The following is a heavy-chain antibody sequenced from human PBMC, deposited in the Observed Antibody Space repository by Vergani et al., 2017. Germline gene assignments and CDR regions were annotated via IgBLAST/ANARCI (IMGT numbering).Heavy chain of an antibody. D-gene: IGHD3-10*01. J-gene: IGHJ1*01. CDR3: TTAGGLYYLHGEYFQY. CDR2: ISGSGGST. V-gene: IGHV3-23*01. Sequence: EVQLLESGGDLVQPGGSLRLSCAASGFTFNHYAMNWVRQAPGKGLEWVSGISGSGGSTYYAGSVKGRFTISRDNSKNTLFLQMNSLKDEDTAVYYCTTAGGLYYLHGEYFQYWGRGTLVSVSS. CDR1: GFTFNHYA.